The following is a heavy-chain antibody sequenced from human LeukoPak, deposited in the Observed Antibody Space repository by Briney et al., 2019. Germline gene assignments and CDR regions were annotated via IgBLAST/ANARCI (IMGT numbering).Heavy chain of an antibody. J-gene: IGHJ4*02. CDR2: INPNSGGT. D-gene: IGHD3-10*01. Sequence: ASVKVSCKASGYTFTGYYMHWVRQAPGQGLEWMGWINPNSGGTNYAQKFQGRVTMTRDTSISTAYMELSRLRSDDTAVYYCAKVRGVINYFDYWGQGTLVTVSS. CDR1: GYTFTGYY. CDR3: AKVRGVINYFDY. V-gene: IGHV1-2*02.